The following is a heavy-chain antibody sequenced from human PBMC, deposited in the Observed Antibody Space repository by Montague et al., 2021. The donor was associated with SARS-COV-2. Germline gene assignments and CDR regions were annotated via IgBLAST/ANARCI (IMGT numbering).Heavy chain of an antibody. D-gene: IGHD6-19*01. J-gene: IGHJ4*02. CDR3: AVQPRDSSAWHPFDY. CDR2: MSHDGSYE. Sequence: SLRLSCAASGFTFSTYAIHWVRQAPGKGLEWVAIMSHDGSYEHYADSVKGRFTISRDSSKNTLHLQMNSLTAEDTAVYYCAVQPRDSSAWHPFDYWGQGTLATVSS. CDR1: GFTFSTYA. V-gene: IGHV3-33*01.